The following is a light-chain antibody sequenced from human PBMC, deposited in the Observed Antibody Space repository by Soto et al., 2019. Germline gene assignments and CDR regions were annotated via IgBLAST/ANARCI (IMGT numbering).Light chain of an antibody. CDR3: QQHGTPRSVN. CDR1: QRVSSSY. CDR2: GAS. J-gene: IGKJ5*01. V-gene: IGKV3-20*01. Sequence: DIVMTQSPASLSVSPGEIATLSWSASQRVSSSYLAWYQQKPGQTPRLIIYGASGRADGIPHRFSGSGFGTDFTLTISKVEPEDFAVYYCQQHGTPRSVNFGQGTRLAIK.